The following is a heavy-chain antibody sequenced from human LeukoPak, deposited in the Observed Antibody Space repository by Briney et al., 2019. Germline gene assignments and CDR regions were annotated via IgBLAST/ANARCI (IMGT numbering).Heavy chain of an antibody. D-gene: IGHD6-13*01. CDR1: GFSLSTSGMC. CDR2: IDWDDDK. V-gene: IGHV2-70*11. Sequence: SGPTLVNPTQTLTLTCTFSGFSLSTSGMCVSWIRQPPGKALEWLARIDWDDDKYYSTSLKTRLTISKDTSKNQVVLTMTNMDPVDTATYYCALSQQLATKPYFDYWGQGTLVTVSS. J-gene: IGHJ4*02. CDR3: ALSQQLATKPYFDY.